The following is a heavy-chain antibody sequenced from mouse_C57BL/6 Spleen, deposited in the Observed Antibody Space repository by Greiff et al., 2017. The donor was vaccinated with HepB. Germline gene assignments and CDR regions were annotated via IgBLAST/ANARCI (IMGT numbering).Heavy chain of an antibody. J-gene: IGHJ1*03. CDR2: IYPGSGST. CDR3: ARPYSNYVSYWYFDV. D-gene: IGHD2-5*01. Sequence: QVQLQQPGAELVKPGASVKMSCKASGYTFTSYWITWVKQRPGRGLEWIGAIYPGSGSTNYNEKFKSKATLTVDTSSSTAYMQLSSLTSEDSAVYYCARPYSNYVSYWYFDVWGTGTTVTVSS. CDR1: GYTFTSYW. V-gene: IGHV1-55*01.